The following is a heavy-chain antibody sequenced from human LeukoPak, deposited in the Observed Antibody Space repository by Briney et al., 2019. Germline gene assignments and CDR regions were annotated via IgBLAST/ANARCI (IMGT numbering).Heavy chain of an antibody. CDR1: GFTFKNYW. Sequence: GRSLRLSRAASGFTFKNYWMHSVRQAPGTGLVWVSRIDHDGSGTSYADSVKGRFTVSRDNAKSTLYLQMNTLRAEDTAVYYCVRDLPQTGYSYDYWGQGTLVTVSS. J-gene: IGHJ4*02. CDR3: VRDLPQTGYSYDY. V-gene: IGHV3-74*01. D-gene: IGHD5-18*01. CDR2: IDHDGSGT.